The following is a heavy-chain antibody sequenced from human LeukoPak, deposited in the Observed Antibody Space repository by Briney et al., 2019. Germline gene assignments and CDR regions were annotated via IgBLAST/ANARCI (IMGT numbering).Heavy chain of an antibody. CDR3: ARGYGDYDPDAFDI. CDR2: IYYSGST. CDR1: GGSISSYY. J-gene: IGHJ3*02. D-gene: IGHD4-17*01. V-gene: IGHV4-59*01. Sequence: SETLSLTCTVPGGSISSYYWSWIRQPPGKGLEWIGYIYYSGSTNYNPSLKSRVTISVDTSKNQFSLKLSSVTAADTAVYYCARGYGDYDPDAFDIWGQGTMVTVSS.